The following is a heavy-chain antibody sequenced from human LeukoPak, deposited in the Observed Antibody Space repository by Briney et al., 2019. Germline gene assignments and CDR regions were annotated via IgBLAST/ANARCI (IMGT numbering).Heavy chain of an antibody. Sequence: PGGSLRLSCAASGFTFSSYAMHWVRQAPGKGLEWVAVISYDGSNKYYADSVKGRFTISRDNSKNTLYLQMNSLRAEDTAVYYCASLWAAADPFDYWGQGTLVTVSS. V-gene: IGHV3-30*04. CDR3: ASLWAAADPFDY. J-gene: IGHJ4*02. D-gene: IGHD6-13*01. CDR2: ISYDGSNK. CDR1: GFTFSSYA.